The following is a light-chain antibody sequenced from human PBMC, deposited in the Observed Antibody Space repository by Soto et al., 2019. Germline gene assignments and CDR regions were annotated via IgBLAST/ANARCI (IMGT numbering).Light chain of an antibody. CDR2: GAS. V-gene: IGKV3-20*01. CDR1: QSVSSSY. CDR3: QQYGSSHT. J-gene: IGKJ5*01. Sequence: EIVLTHSPGTLSLSPGERATISCRASQSVSSSYLAWYQQKPGQAPRLLIYGASSRATGIPDRFSGSGSGTDFTLTISRLEPEDFAVYYCQQYGSSHTFGQGTRLEIK.